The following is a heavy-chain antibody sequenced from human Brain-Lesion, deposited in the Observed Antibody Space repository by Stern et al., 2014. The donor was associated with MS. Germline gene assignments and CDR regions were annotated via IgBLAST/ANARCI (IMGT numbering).Heavy chain of an antibody. CDR1: GFTFGSCA. D-gene: IGHD2/OR15-2a*01. V-gene: IGHV3-30*18. J-gene: IGHJ5*02. Sequence: VQLVHSGGGVVQPGRPLRLSCVASGFTFGSCAMHWVRQAPGKGLEWVAGVSDDGSNKYYADSVKGRFTISRDNSQNTLYMQMSSLRPEDTAVYYCAKDRQYLTYFFDHWGQGSLVTVSS. CDR2: VSDDGSNK. CDR3: AKDRQYLTYFFDH.